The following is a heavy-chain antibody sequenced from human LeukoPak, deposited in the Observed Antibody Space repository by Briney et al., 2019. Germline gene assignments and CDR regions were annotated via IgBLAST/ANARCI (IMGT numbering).Heavy chain of an antibody. Sequence: ASVKVSCKSSGYTFTSYGMSWVGQAPGHGLEWMGGISAYNGNTNYAQKLQGRVTMTTDTSTSTAYTELRSLRSDDTGVYYCARDFYYDSTGPGRFYYYGMDVWGQGTTVTVSS. CDR1: GYTFTSYG. V-gene: IGHV1-18*01. J-gene: IGHJ6*02. CDR2: ISAYNGNT. D-gene: IGHD3-22*01. CDR3: ARDFYYDSTGPGRFYYYGMDV.